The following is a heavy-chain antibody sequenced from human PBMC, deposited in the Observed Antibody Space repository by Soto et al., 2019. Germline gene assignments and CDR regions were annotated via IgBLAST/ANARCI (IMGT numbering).Heavy chain of an antibody. Sequence: EAQLLESGGGLVQPGGSLRLSWAASGFTVSSYSMSWFRQAPGTVLQWVSAISGSGTYTYYADSVKGRFTISRDNSKNTLYLQMDSLRAEDTAVYYCARQTGHEGVVVVVAATPFDSWGQGTLVTVSS. CDR1: GFTVSSYS. J-gene: IGHJ4*02. CDR3: ARQTGHEGVVVVVAATPFDS. CDR2: ISGSGTYT. V-gene: IGHV3-23*01. D-gene: IGHD2-15*01.